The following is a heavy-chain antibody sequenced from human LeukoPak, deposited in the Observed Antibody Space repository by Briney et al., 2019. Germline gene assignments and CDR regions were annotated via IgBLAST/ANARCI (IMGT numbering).Heavy chain of an antibody. CDR3: TRAIQGIADY. V-gene: IGHV3-74*01. CDR2: INSDGNIT. Sequence: GGSLRLSCAASAFAFRNYWMHWVRQPPGKGVVWVSRINSDGNITTYADSVKGRFTISRDNAKNTLFLQMNSLRVEDTAVYYCTRAIQGIADYWGQGTLVTVSS. CDR1: AFAFRNYW. D-gene: IGHD6-13*01. J-gene: IGHJ4*02.